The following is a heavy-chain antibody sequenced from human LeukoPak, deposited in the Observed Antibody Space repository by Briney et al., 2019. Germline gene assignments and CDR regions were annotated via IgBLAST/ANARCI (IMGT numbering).Heavy chain of an antibody. Sequence: SETLSLTCTVSGGSISSGGYYWSWHRQHPGKGLEWIGYIYYSGSTYYNPSLKSRVTISVDTSKNQFSLKLSSVTAADTAVYYCARTNGYPDAFDIWGQGTMVTVSS. CDR1: GGSISSGGYY. J-gene: IGHJ3*02. D-gene: IGHD5-24*01. CDR3: ARTNGYPDAFDI. CDR2: IYYSGST. V-gene: IGHV4-31*03.